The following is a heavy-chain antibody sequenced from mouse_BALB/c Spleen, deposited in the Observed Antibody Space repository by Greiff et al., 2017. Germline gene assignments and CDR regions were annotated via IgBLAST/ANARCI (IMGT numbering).Heavy chain of an antibody. V-gene: IGHV1S81*02. CDR2: INPSNGRT. CDR1: GYTFTSYW. D-gene: IGHD1-1*01. J-gene: IGHJ1*01. CDR3: ARYYGSSYGYFDV. Sequence: QVQLQQPGAELVKPGASVKLSCKASGYTFTSYWMHWVKQRPGQGLEWIGEINPSNGRTNYNEKFKSKATLTVDKSSSTAYMQLSSLTSEDSAVYYCARYYGSSYGYFDVWGAGTTVNVSS.